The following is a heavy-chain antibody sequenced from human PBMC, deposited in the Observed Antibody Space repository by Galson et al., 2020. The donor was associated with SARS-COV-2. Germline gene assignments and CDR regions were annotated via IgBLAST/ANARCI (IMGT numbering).Heavy chain of an antibody. CDR3: AHGMDIVVVPAAQNGGVWFDP. CDR2: IYWDDDK. CDR1: GFSLSTSGVG. J-gene: IGHJ5*02. D-gene: IGHD2-2*03. V-gene: IGHV2-5*02. Sequence: SGPTLVKPTQTLTLTCTFSGFSLSTSGVGVGWIRQPPGKALEWLALIYWDDDKRYSPSLKSRHTITKDTSKNQVVLTMTNMDPVDTATYYWAHGMDIVVVPAAQNGGVWFDPWGKGTLVTGSS.